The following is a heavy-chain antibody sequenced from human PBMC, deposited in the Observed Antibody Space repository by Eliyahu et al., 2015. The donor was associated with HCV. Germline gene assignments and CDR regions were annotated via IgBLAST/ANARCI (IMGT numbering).Heavy chain of an antibody. CDR2: IYTTGTT. V-gene: IGHV4-61*02. D-gene: IGHD3-3*01. Sequence: QVQLQESGPGLVKPSQTLSLTCXVSGXSXRXRSYYWSWIRQPAGXGLEWIGRIYTTGTTSYNPSLKSRVTISLDTSKNQFSLKLNSLTAADTAIYYCARDRDSYDYYFDYWGQGSLVTVSS. CDR1: GXSXRXRSYY. CDR3: ARDRDSYDYYFDY. J-gene: IGHJ4*02.